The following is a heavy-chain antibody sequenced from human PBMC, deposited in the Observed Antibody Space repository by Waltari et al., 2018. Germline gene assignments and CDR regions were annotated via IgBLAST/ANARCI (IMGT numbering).Heavy chain of an antibody. CDR3: AKDRGVATSEYYFDY. Sequence: EVQLVESGGGLVQPGGSLRLPCAASGFTFSSYAMRWIRQPPGKGLEWVSAISGSGGSTYYADAVKGRFTISRDNSKNTLYLQMNSLRAEDTAVYYCAKDRGVATSEYYFDYWGQGTLVTVSS. CDR2: ISGSGGST. V-gene: IGHV3-23*04. D-gene: IGHD5-12*01. J-gene: IGHJ4*02. CDR1: GFTFSSYA.